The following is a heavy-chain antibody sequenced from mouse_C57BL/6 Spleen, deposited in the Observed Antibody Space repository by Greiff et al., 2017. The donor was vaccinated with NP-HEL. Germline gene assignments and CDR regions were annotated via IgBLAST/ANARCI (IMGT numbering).Heavy chain of an antibody. CDR2: IDPANGNT. CDR1: GFNFKNTY. D-gene: IGHD2-5*01. J-gene: IGHJ1*03. V-gene: IGHV14-3*01. Sequence: VQLQQSVAELVRPGASVKLSCTASGFNFKNTYMHWVKQRPEQGLEWIGSIDPANGNTKYAPKFKGKATITADTSSNTAYLQLSSLTSEDTAIYYCARREYSNWGFDVWGTGTTVTVSS. CDR3: ARREYSNWGFDV.